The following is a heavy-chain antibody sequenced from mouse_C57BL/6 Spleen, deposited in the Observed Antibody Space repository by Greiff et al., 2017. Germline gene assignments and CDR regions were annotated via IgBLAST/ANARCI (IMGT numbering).Heavy chain of an antibody. CDR3: TFYYYGSSYVAWYFDV. D-gene: IGHD1-1*01. J-gene: IGHJ1*03. V-gene: IGHV14-1*01. CDR2: IDPEDGDT. CDR1: GFNIKDYY. Sequence: VQLKQSGAELVRPGASVKLSCTASGFNIKDYYMHWVKQRPEQGLGWIGRIDPEDGDTEYAPKFQGKATMTADTSSNTAYLQLSSLTSEDTAVYYCTFYYYGSSYVAWYFDVWGTGTTVTVSS.